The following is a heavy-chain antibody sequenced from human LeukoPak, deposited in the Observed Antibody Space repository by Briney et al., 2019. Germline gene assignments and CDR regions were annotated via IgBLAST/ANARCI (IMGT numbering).Heavy chain of an antibody. Sequence: GGSLRLSCAASGFTFSSYVMSWVRQAPGKGLEWVSAISGSGGGTYYADSVKGRFTVSRDNSKNTLYLQMNSLRAEDTAVYYCAKGDGVVITKWSGGIYDYWGQGTLVTVSS. V-gene: IGHV3-23*01. D-gene: IGHD3-22*01. CDR3: AKGDGVVITKWSGGIYDY. CDR2: ISGSGGGT. CDR1: GFTFSSYV. J-gene: IGHJ4*02.